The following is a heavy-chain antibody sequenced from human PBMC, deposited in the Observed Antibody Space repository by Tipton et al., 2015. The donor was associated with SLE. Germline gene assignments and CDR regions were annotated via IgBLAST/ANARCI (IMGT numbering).Heavy chain of an antibody. CDR1: GGSFSGYY. D-gene: IGHD6-19*01. J-gene: IGHJ4*02. V-gene: IGHV4-34*01. CDR2: INHSGST. Sequence: TLSLTCAVYGGSFSGYYWSWIRQPPGKGLEWIGEINHSGSTNYNPSLKSRVTISIDTSKNQFSLKLSSVTAADTAVYYCARHIEVGVAVAGFDYWGQGTLVTVSS. CDR3: ARHIEVGVAVAGFDY.